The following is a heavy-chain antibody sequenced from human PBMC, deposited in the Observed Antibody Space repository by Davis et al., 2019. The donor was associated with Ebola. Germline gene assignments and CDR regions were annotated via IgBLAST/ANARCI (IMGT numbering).Heavy chain of an antibody. V-gene: IGHV4-59*08. Sequence: SETLSLTCTVSGGSISSYYWSWIRQPPGKGLEWIGYIYYSGSTNYNPSLKSRVTKSVDTSKNQFSLKLSSVTAADTAVYYCARVGGYSYGLDYWGQGTLVTVSS. CDR3: ARVGGYSYGLDY. CDR2: IYYSGST. J-gene: IGHJ4*02. D-gene: IGHD5-18*01. CDR1: GGSISSYY.